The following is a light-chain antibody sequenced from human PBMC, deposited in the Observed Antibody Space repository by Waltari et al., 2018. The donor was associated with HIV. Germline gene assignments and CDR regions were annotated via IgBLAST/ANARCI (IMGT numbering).Light chain of an antibody. CDR2: KAS. Sequence: DIQMTQSPFTLSASVGDRVTITCRASQSISSWLAWYQQKPGKVPKLLIYKASSLESGVPSRFSGSESGTEFTLTISSLQPDDFATYYCQHYQTYPWTFGQGTKVEIK. V-gene: IGKV1-5*03. J-gene: IGKJ1*01. CDR3: QHYQTYPWT. CDR1: QSISSW.